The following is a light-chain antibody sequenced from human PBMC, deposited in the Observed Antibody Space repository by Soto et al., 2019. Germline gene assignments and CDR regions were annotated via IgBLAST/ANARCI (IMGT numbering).Light chain of an antibody. Sequence: QLVLTQSPSASASLGASVTLTCTLSSGHGNYVIAWHQQQPGKGPRYLMKVKSDGSHSKGDGIPDRFSGSSSGAERYLAISSLQPEDEADYYSQTWDTGIVVFGGGTKVTVL. J-gene: IGLJ2*01. V-gene: IGLV4-69*01. CDR3: QTWDTGIVV. CDR1: SGHGNYV. CDR2: VKSDGSH.